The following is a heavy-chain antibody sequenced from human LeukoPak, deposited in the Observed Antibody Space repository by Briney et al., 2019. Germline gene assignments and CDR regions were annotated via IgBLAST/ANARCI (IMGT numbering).Heavy chain of an antibody. J-gene: IGHJ2*01. CDR3: ARSIAAAIGSWYFDL. CDR1: GGSISSYY. CDR2: IYYSGST. V-gene: IGHV4-59*01. D-gene: IGHD6-13*01. Sequence: SETLSLTCTVSGGSISSYYWSWIRQPPGKGLEWIGYIYYSGSTNYNPSLKSRVTISVDTSKNQFSLKLSSVTAADTAVYYCARSIAAAIGSWYFDLWGRGTLVTVSS.